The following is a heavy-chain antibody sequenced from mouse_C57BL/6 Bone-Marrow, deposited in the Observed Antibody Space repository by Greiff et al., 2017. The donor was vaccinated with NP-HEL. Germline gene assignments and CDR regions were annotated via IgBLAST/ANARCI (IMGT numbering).Heavy chain of an antibody. CDR1: GFNIKDDY. CDR2: IDPENGDT. Sequence: EVQLQESGAELVRPGASVKLSCTASGFNIKDDYMHWVKQRPEQGLEWIGWIDPENGDTEYASKFQGKATITADTSSNTAYLQLSSLTSEDTAIYYCARVYYYGSIAMDYWGQGTSVTVAS. V-gene: IGHV14-4*01. CDR3: ARVYYYGSIAMDY. D-gene: IGHD1-1*01. J-gene: IGHJ4*01.